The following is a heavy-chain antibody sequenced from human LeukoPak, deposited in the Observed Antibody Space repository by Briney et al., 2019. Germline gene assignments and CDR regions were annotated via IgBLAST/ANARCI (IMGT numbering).Heavy chain of an antibody. CDR2: ISWNSGSI. D-gene: IGHD6-13*01. V-gene: IGHV3-9*01. CDR3: ARDQSGSSSWFPGAFDI. CDR1: GFTFDDYA. J-gene: IGHJ3*02. Sequence: GRSLRLSCAASGFTFDDYAMHWVRQAPGKGLEWVSGISWNSGSIGYADSVKGRFTISRDNSKNTLYLQMNSLRAEDTAVYYCARDQSGSSSWFPGAFDIWGQGTTVTVSS.